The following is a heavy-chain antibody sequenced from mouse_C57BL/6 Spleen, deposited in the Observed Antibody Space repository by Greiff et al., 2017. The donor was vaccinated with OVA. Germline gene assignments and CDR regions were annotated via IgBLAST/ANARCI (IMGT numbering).Heavy chain of an antibody. J-gene: IGHJ3*01. CDR3: TPEGFAY. CDR2: IDPENGDT. CDR1: GFNIKDDY. V-gene: IGHV14-4*01. Sequence: EVKLMESGAELVRPGASVKLSCTASGFNIKDDYMHWVKQRPEQGLEWIGWIDPENGDTEYASKFQGKATITADTSSNTAYLQLSSLPSEDTAVYYCTPEGFAYWGQGTLVTVSA.